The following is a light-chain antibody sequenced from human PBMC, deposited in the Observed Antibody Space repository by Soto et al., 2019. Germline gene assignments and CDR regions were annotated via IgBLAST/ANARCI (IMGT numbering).Light chain of an antibody. V-gene: IGKV1-27*01. CDR3: QRYKSAPPLFT. Sequence: DIQMTQSPSSLSASVGDRVTITCRASQGISNSLAWYQQKPGKVPKLVIYAASTLQSGVPSRFSGSGSGTDFTLTITILHPEDVATYFCQRYKSAPPLFTFGPGTKLEIK. CDR2: AAS. J-gene: IGKJ3*01. CDR1: QGISNS.